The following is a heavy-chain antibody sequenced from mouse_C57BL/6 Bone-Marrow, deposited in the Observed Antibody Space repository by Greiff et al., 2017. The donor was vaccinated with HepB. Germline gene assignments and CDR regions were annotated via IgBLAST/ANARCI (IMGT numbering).Heavy chain of an antibody. J-gene: IGHJ4*01. V-gene: IGHV2-3*01. CDR1: GFSLTSYG. CDR3: SKPRMITRYYAMDD. CDR2: IWGDGST. D-gene: IGHD2-4*01. Sequence: VKLMESGPGLVAPSQSLSITCTVSGFSLTSYGVSWVRQPPGKGLEWLGVIWGDGSTNYHSALISRLSISKDNSKIKVFLKLNSLQTDDTATYYCSKPRMITRYYAMDDWGQGTSVTVSS.